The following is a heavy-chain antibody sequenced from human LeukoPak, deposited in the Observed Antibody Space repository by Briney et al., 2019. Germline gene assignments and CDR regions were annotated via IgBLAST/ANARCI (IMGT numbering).Heavy chain of an antibody. Sequence: GGSLRLSCAASGFTFSSYGMHWVRQAPGKWLEWVAVIWYDGSNKYYADSVKGRFTISRDNSKNTLYLQMNSLRAEDTAVYYFAKARRHYDILTGYEYWGQGTLVTVSS. D-gene: IGHD3-9*01. CDR1: GFTFSSYG. V-gene: IGHV3-33*06. CDR3: AKARRHYDILTGYEY. J-gene: IGHJ4*02. CDR2: IWYDGSNK.